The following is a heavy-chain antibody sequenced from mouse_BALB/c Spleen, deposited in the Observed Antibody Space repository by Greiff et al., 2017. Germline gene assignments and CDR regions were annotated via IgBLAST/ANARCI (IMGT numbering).Heavy chain of an antibody. J-gene: IGHJ4*01. CDR2: ISYSGST. Sequence: EVHLVESGPSLVKPSQTLSLTCSVTGDSITSGYWNWIRKFPGNKLEYMGYISYSGSTYYNPSLKSRISITRDTSKNQYYLQLNSVTTEDTATYYCASFYDYSYYAMDYWGQGTSVTVSS. CDR3: ASFYDYSYYAMDY. V-gene: IGHV3-8*02. D-gene: IGHD2-4*01. CDR1: GDSITSGY.